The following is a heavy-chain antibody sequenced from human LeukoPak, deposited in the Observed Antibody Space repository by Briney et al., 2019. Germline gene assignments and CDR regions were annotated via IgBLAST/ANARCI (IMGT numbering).Heavy chain of an antibody. Sequence: GGSLRLSCAASGFTFSSYAMHWVRQAPGKGLEWVAVISYDGSNKYYADSVKGRFTISRDNSKNTLYLQMNSLRAEDTAVYYCAKVNGGYDSYFDYWGQGTLVTVSS. V-gene: IGHV3-30-3*01. CDR2: ISYDGSNK. CDR3: AKVNGGYDSYFDY. CDR1: GFTFSSYA. D-gene: IGHD5-12*01. J-gene: IGHJ4*02.